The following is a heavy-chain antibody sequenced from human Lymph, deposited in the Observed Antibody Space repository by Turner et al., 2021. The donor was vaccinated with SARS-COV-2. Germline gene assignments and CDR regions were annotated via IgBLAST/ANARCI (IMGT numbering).Heavy chain of an antibody. J-gene: IGHJ4*02. CDR1: GFTFSSYA. CDR3: ARGDYYGSGTYPGKTFDY. CDR2: ISFEGNNK. Sequence: QVQLVASGGGVVQPGRSLRLSCAASGFTFSSYAMHWVRQAPGKGLEWVAVISFEGNNKYYTDSVKGRFTISRDNSENTLYLQLNSLRPEDTAVYYCARGDYYGSGTYPGKTFDYWGQGTLVTVSS. V-gene: IGHV3-30-3*01. D-gene: IGHD3-10*01.